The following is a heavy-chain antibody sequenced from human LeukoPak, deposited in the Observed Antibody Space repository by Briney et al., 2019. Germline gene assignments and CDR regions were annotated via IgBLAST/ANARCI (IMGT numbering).Heavy chain of an antibody. Sequence: PSGTLSLTCAVSGGSISSSNWWSWVRQPPGKGLEWIGEIYHSGSTNYNPSLKSRVTISVDKSKNQFSLKLSSVTAADTAVYYCARRSGYSSGWLLDYWGQGTLVTVSS. D-gene: IGHD6-19*01. CDR2: IYHSGST. J-gene: IGHJ4*02. CDR1: GGSISSSNW. V-gene: IGHV4-4*02. CDR3: ARRSGYSSGWLLDY.